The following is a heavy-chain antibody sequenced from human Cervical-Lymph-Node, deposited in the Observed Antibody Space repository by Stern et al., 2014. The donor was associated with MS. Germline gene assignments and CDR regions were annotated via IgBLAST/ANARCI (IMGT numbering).Heavy chain of an antibody. Sequence: QLVQSGAEVKKPGASVKVSCKASGYTFTGHYMHWVRQAPGQGLEWMGWISPHTGGTNYAQKFQGRVTMTGDTSISTVYMELRRLKSDDTAVYFCARDGGGAKYYYYGMDVWGQGTTVTVSS. CDR1: GYTFTGHY. J-gene: IGHJ6*02. D-gene: IGHD2-15*01. V-gene: IGHV1-2*02. CDR3: ARDGGGAKYYYYGMDV. CDR2: ISPHTGGT.